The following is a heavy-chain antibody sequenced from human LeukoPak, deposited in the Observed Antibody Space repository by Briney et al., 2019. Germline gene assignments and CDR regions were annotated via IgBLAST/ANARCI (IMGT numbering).Heavy chain of an antibody. CDR3: AREPGDSSGWSE. D-gene: IGHD6-19*01. CDR1: GFTFTSYS. Sequence: GGPLRLSCAASGFTFTSYSMNWVRQAPGKGLEWVSSISSSSNYIYYADSVKGRFTISRDNAKNSLYLQMNSLRAEDTAVYYCAREPGDSSGWSEWGQGTLVTVSS. J-gene: IGHJ4*02. CDR2: ISSSSNYI. V-gene: IGHV3-21*01.